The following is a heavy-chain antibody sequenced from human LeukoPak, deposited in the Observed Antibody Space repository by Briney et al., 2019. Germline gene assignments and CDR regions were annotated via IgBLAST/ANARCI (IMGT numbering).Heavy chain of an antibody. J-gene: IGHJ5*02. V-gene: IGHV1-8*01. Sequence: GASVKVSCKASGYTCTSYDINWVRQATGQRLECMGWMNPNSGNTGHAQKFQGRVTMTRNTSISTAYMELSSLRSEDTAVYYCARASLLGYCSSTSCYKYIWFDPWGQGTLVTVSS. CDR1: GYTCTSYD. CDR2: MNPNSGNT. CDR3: ARASLLGYCSSTSCYKYIWFDP. D-gene: IGHD2-2*02.